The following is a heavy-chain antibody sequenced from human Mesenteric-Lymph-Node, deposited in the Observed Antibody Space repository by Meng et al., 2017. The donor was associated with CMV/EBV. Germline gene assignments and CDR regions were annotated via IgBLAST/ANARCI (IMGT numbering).Heavy chain of an antibody. CDR2: SNHRGSD. CDR3: ARDGGDEGGGMDV. CDR1: GGSFSGYF. Sequence: GSLRLSCDVYGGSFSGYFWTWIRQTPGKGLEWIGESNHRGSDNYNPAVESRVSISVDTAKNQFSLQLNSVTPEDTAVYYCARDGGDEGGGMDVWGQGTTVTVSS. J-gene: IGHJ6*02. D-gene: IGHD2-21*02. V-gene: IGHV4-34*01.